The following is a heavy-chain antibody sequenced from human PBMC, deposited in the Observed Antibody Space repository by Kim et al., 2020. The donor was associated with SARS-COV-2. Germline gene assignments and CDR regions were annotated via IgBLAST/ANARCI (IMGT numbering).Heavy chain of an antibody. Sequence: SETLSLTCTVSAGSISSSSYYWGWIRHPPGKGLEWIGSIYYSGSTYYNPSLRCRVTISEETTKNQFSLKLSSVTAADTSVYYGAICKGYCSGGSCYGTFDFRGQRTLVTVSS. J-gene: IGHJ4*02. CDR2: IYYSGST. CDR1: AGSISSSSYY. CDR3: AICKGYCSGGSCYGTFDF. D-gene: IGHD2-15*01. V-gene: IGHV4-39*01.